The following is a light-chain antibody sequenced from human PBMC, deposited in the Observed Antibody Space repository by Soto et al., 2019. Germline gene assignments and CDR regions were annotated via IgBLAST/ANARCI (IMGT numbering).Light chain of an antibody. V-gene: IGKV3-20*01. CDR2: AAS. CDR1: QSVSGSS. J-gene: IGKJ1*01. CDR3: QQYGSSPWT. Sequence: EIVLTQSPGTLSLSPGERATLSCRASQSVSGSSLAWYQHTPGQGPRLLIYAASSRAAGVPDRFRGSGSGTDFTLTISRLEPEDFDVYYCQQYGSSPWTFGQGSKVDIK.